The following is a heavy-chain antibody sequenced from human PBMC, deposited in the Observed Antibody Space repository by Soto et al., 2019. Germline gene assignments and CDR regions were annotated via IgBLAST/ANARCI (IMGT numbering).Heavy chain of an antibody. V-gene: IGHV1-18*01. CDR1: GYTFTSYG. CDR2: ISAYNGNT. Sequence: ASVKVSCKASGYTFTSYGISWVRQAPGQGLEWMGWISAYNGNTNYAQKLQGRVTMTTDTSTSTAYMELRSLKTEDTAVYYCTSWFDPWGQGTLVTVSS. CDR3: TSWFDP. J-gene: IGHJ5*02.